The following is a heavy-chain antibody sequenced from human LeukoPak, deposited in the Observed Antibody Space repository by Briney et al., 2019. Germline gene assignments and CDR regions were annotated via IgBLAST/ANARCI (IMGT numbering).Heavy chain of an antibody. V-gene: IGHV1-69*04. D-gene: IGHD5-12*01. Sequence: SVTVSCKASGGTFSSYAISWVRQAPGQGLEWMGRIIPILGIANYAQKFQGRVTITADKSTSTAYMELSSLRSEDTAVYYCARSNIVATIQVDYSGQGTLVTVSS. CDR3: ARSNIVATIQVDY. CDR1: GGTFSSYA. J-gene: IGHJ4*02. CDR2: IIPILGIA.